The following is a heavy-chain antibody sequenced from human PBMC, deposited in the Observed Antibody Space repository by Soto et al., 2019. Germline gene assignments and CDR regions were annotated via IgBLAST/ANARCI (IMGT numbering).Heavy chain of an antibody. CDR1: GGSISSGDYY. V-gene: IGHV4-61*08. J-gene: IGHJ4*02. Sequence: SETLSLTCTVSGGSISSGDYYWSWIRQPPGKGLEWIGYIYYSGSTNYNPSLKSRVTISVDTSKNQFSLKLSSVTAADTAVYYCAGYYSSGWYGLFDYWGQGTLVTVSS. CDR2: IYYSGST. CDR3: AGYYSSGWYGLFDY. D-gene: IGHD6-19*01.